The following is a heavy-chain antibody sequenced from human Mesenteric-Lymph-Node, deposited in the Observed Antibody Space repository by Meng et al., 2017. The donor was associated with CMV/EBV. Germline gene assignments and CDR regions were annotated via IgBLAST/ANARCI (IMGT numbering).Heavy chain of an antibody. CDR3: SKENRPYDILTGYQNRGWFDP. D-gene: IGHD3-9*01. V-gene: IGHV3-30*18. CDR1: G. CDR2: ISYDGSNK. J-gene: IGHJ5*02. Sequence: GMRWVRQAPGKGLGWVAVISYDGSNKYYADSVKGRFTISRDNSKNTLYLQMNSLRAEDTAVYYCSKENRPYDILTGYQNRGWFDPWGQGTLVTVSS.